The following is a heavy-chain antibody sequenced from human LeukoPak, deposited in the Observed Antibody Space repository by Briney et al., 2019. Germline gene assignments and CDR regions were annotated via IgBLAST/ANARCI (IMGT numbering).Heavy chain of an antibody. CDR2: IYYSGST. J-gene: IGHJ4*02. D-gene: IGHD4-11*01. V-gene: IGHV4-59*08. CDR3: ARAEINDYSRY. Sequence: SETLSLTCTVSGGSISSYYWSWIRQPPGKGLEWIGYIYYSGSTNYNPSLKSRVTISVDTSKNQFSLKLSSVTAADTAVYYCARAEINDYSRYWGQGTPVIVSS. CDR1: GGSISSYY.